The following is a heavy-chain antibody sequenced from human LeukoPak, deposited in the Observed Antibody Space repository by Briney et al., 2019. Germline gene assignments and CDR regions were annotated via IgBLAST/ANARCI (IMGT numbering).Heavy chain of an antibody. Sequence: SETLSLTCAVYGGSFSGYYWSWIRQPPGKGLEWIGEINHSGSTNYNPSLKSRVTISVDTSKNQFSLKLSSVTAADTAVYCCYSAHGDYWGQGTLVTVSS. CDR1: GGSFSGYY. CDR2: INHSGST. CDR3: YSAHGDY. V-gene: IGHV4-34*01. D-gene: IGHD2-21*01. J-gene: IGHJ4*02.